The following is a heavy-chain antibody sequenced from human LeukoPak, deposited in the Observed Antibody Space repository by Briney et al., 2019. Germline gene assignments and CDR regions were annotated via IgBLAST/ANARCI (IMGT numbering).Heavy chain of an antibody. CDR2: INHSGST. CDR3: AGAELELRAFDY. D-gene: IGHD1-7*01. V-gene: IGHV4-34*01. CDR1: GGSFSGYY. Sequence: SETLSLTCAVYGGSFSGYYWSSIRQPPGKGLEWIGEINHSGSTNYNPSLKSRVTISVDTSKNQFSLKLSSVTAADTAVYYCAGAELELRAFDYWGQGTLVTVSS. J-gene: IGHJ4*02.